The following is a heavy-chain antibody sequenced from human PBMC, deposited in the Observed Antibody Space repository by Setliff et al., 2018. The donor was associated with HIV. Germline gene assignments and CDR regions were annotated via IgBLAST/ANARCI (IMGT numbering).Heavy chain of an antibody. CDR1: GYTFSDYY. CDR3: AKQGKYFDWLFSSAVDLMFDL. D-gene: IGHD3-9*01. Sequence: ASVKVSCKASGYTFSDYYMHWVQQAPGKGLEWVGRVVPEDGKTIYAERFQDRITITADTSIDTVYMELSSLRSEDTAVYYCAKQGKYFDWLFSSAVDLMFDLWGQGTPVTVS. V-gene: IGHV1-69-2*01. J-gene: IGHJ4*02. CDR2: VVPEDGKT.